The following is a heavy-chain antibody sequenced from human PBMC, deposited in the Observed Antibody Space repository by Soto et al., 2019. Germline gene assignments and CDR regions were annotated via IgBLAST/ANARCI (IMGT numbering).Heavy chain of an antibody. V-gene: IGHV4-31*11. J-gene: IGHJ4*02. CDR1: GGSFSGYY. Sequence: SETLSLTCAVYGGSFSGYYWSWIRQHPGKGLEWIGYIYYSGSTYYNPSLKSRVTISVDTSKNQFSLKLSSVTAADTAVYYCARGADYFDYWGQGTLVTVSS. CDR3: ARGADYFDY. CDR2: IYYSGST.